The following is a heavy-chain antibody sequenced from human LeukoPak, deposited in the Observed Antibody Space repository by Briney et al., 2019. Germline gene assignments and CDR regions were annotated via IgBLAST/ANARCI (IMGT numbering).Heavy chain of an antibody. J-gene: IGHJ4*02. Sequence: PGGSLRLSCAASGFTFSSYAMSWVRQAPGKGLEWVSAISGSGGSTYYADSVKGRFTTSRDNSKNTLYLQMNSLRAEDTAVYYCAKAVRDYDILTGYYIWGYFDYWGQGTLVTVSS. D-gene: IGHD3-9*01. CDR3: AKAVRDYDILTGYYIWGYFDY. CDR2: ISGSGGST. V-gene: IGHV3-23*01. CDR1: GFTFSSYA.